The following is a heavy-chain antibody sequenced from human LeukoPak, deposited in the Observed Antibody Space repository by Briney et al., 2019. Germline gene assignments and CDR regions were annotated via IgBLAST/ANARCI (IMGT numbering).Heavy chain of an antibody. CDR2: IYYSGST. Sequence: KASETLSLTCTVSGGSISSSSYYWGWIRQPPGKGLEWIGSIYYSGSTYYNPSLKSRVTISVDTSKNQFSLKLSSVTAADTAVYYCARTDPNDTAPDYWGQGTLVTVSS. CDR1: GGSISSSSYY. CDR3: ARTDPNDTAPDY. V-gene: IGHV4-39*07. J-gene: IGHJ4*02. D-gene: IGHD5-18*01.